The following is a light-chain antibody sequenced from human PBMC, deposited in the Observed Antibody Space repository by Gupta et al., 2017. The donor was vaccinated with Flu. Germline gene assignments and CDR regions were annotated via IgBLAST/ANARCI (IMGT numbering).Light chain of an antibody. CDR3: QQYNSYPVT. CDR1: QSISSW. CDR2: EAS. Sequence: PSTLSASVGDRATITCRASQSISSWLAWYQQKPGKAPKLLIYEASSLGSGVPSRFSGSGSGTEFTLTISSLRPDDFATYYCQQYNSYPVTFGQGTKVEIK. V-gene: IGKV1-5*03. J-gene: IGKJ1*01.